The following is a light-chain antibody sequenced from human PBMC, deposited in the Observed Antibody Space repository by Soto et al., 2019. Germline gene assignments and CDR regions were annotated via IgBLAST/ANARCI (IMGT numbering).Light chain of an antibody. CDR2: GAS. CDR1: QSVSSN. Sequence: ETVMTQSPGTLSLSLGERATLSCRASQSVSSNFLAWYQQKPGQAPRLLIYGASTRATGIPVRFTGSGSGTEFTLIISSLQSEDLAVYYCQQYTDWPTTFGQGTKVDIK. J-gene: IGKJ1*01. V-gene: IGKV3-15*01. CDR3: QQYTDWPTT.